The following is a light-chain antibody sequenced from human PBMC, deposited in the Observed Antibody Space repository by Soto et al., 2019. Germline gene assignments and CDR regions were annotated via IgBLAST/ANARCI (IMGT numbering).Light chain of an antibody. CDR2: AAS. Sequence: DIQMTQSPSTLSGSVGDRVTITCRASQGISRWLAWYQQKPGKAPNLLIYAASSLQSGVPSRFSGSGSGTDFTLTISSLQPEDFATYYCQQANSFPITFGQGTRLEIK. CDR3: QQANSFPIT. J-gene: IGKJ5*01. V-gene: IGKV1-12*01. CDR1: QGISRW.